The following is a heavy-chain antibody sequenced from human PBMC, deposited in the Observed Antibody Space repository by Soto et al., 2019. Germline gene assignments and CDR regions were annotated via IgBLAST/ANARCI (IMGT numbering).Heavy chain of an antibody. V-gene: IGHV4-59*02. CDR3: AAGEASSRNLAPYYLDF. D-gene: IGHD6-13*01. J-gene: IGHJ4*02. Sequence: SEALSLTCPVSVGSVRNDFWTWVRQPPVKVLEWIGYIHYSGTTSFFPSYNPSLRSRVTISEDTSKNQFSLKLLSVTTADTAVYFCAAGEASSRNLAPYYLDFWGQGTLVTVSS. CDR1: VGSVRNDF. CDR2: IHYSGTT.